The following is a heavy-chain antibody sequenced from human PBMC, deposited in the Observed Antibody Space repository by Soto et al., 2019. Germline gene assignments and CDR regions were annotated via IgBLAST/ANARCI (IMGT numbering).Heavy chain of an antibody. Sequence: PSETLSLTCAVSGYSIGSGYYWGWIRQPPGKGLEWIATIYHSGLTYYNPSLKSRVTISGDMSKNQFSLKLSSVTAADTAVYYCAAQRGGYSYGFDYWGQGTLVTVSS. J-gene: IGHJ4*02. CDR3: AAQRGGYSYGFDY. CDR2: IYHSGLT. D-gene: IGHD5-18*01. CDR1: GYSIGSGYY. V-gene: IGHV4-38-2*01.